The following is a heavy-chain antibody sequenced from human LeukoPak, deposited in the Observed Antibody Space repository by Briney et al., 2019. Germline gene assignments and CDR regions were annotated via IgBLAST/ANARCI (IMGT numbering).Heavy chain of an antibody. J-gene: IGHJ4*02. D-gene: IGHD2-21*02. CDR1: GFTFSSYG. CDR3: AKEYCGGDCYSSIDY. V-gene: IGHV3-23*01. Sequence: PGGTLRLSCAASGFTFSSYGMSWVRQAPGKGLEWVSAISGSGGSTYYADSVKGRFTISRDNSKNTLYLQMNSLRAEDTAVYYCAKEYCGGDCYSSIDYWGQGTLVTVSS. CDR2: ISGSGGST.